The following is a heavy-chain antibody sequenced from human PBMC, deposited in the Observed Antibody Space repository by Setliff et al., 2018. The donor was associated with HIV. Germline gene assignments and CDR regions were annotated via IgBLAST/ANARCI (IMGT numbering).Heavy chain of an antibody. CDR2: IIPILATS. CDR3: ARRAAGGSSPNDYMDV. CDR1: GYTFTSYA. V-gene: IGHV1-69*06. Sequence: SVKVSCKASGYTFTSYAMHWVRQAPGQRLEWMGRIIPILATSNYTQKFQGRVTITADKSTRTAYMELSSLRSEDTAVYYCARRAAGGSSPNDYMDVWGKGTTVTVSS. J-gene: IGHJ6*03. D-gene: IGHD6-6*01.